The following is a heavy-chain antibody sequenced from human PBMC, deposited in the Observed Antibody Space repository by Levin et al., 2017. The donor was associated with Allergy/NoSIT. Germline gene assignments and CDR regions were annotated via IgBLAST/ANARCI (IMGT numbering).Heavy chain of an antibody. CDR1: GGTFSSYA. CDR2: IIPIFGTA. CDR3: ASKEVATITSSYYYYGMDV. Sequence: KISCKASGGTFSSYAISWVRQAPGQGLEWMGGIIPIFGTANYAQKFQGRVTITADESTSTAYMEPSSLRSEDTAVYYCASKEVATITSSYYYYGMDVWGQGTTVTVSS. J-gene: IGHJ6*02. D-gene: IGHD5-12*01. V-gene: IGHV1-69*01.